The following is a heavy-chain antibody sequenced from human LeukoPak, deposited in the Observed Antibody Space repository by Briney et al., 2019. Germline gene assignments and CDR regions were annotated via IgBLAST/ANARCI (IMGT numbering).Heavy chain of an antibody. CDR2: FDPEDGET. D-gene: IGHD3-22*01. CDR1: GYTLTELS. Sequence: VASVKVSCKVSGYTLTELSMHWVRQAPGKGLEWMGGFDPEDGETIYAQKFQGRATMTEDTSTDTAYMELSSLRSEDTAVYYCATHSSGYYYLLVYWGQGTLVTVSS. J-gene: IGHJ4*02. V-gene: IGHV1-24*01. CDR3: ATHSSGYYYLLVY.